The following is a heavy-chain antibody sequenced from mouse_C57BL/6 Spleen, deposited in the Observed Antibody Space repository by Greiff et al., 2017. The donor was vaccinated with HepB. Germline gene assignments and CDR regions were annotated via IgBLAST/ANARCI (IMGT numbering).Heavy chain of an antibody. J-gene: IGHJ1*03. D-gene: IGHD2-3*01. Sequence: QVQLQQPGAELVKPGASVKMSCKASGYTFTSYWITWVKQRPGQGLEWIGDIYPGSGSTNYNEKFKSKATLTVDTSSSTAYMQLSSLTSEDSAVYYCATDGYISTSWYFDVWGTGTTVTVSS. CDR2: IYPGSGST. CDR1: GYTFTSYW. CDR3: ATDGYISTSWYFDV. V-gene: IGHV1-55*01.